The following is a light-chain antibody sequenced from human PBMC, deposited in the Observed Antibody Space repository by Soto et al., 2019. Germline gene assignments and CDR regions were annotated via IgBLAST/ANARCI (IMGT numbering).Light chain of an antibody. Sequence: DIQMTQSPSSLSASVRDRVTITCQASQDISNHLNWYQQKPGKAPKLLIYDASNLERGVPSRFSGSGSGTHFTFTINSRQPEDVATYYCQQYDNLPLTFGGGAKVEIK. CDR3: QQYDNLPLT. J-gene: IGKJ4*01. V-gene: IGKV1-33*01. CDR1: QDISNH. CDR2: DAS.